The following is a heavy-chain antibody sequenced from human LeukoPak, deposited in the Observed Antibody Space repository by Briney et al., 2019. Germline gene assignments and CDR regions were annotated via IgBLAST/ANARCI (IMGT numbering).Heavy chain of an antibody. CDR3: ARDSSGYQASTAFDI. J-gene: IGHJ3*02. Sequence: ASVTVSCKASGYTFTIYGISWVRQAPGQGLEGMGWISAYNGNTNYAQKLQGRVTMTTDTSTSTAYMELRSLRSDDTAVYYCARDSSGYQASTAFDIWGQGTMVTVSS. CDR1: GYTFTIYG. V-gene: IGHV1-18*01. D-gene: IGHD3-22*01. CDR2: ISAYNGNT.